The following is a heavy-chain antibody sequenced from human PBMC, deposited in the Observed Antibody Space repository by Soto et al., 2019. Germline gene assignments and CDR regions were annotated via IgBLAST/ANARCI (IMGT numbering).Heavy chain of an antibody. V-gene: IGHV1-24*01. CDR2: INADDGET. J-gene: IGHJ6*02. Sequence: GASVKVSCKVSGYTLTELSMHWVRQAPGKGLEWMGGINADDGETNYAQKLQGRVTMTADTSTTTAYMELRSLRSNDTAIYYCAMVDVYVTPSPQDVWGQGTTVTVSS. CDR3: AMVDVYVTPSPQDV. D-gene: IGHD3-16*01. CDR1: GYTLTELS.